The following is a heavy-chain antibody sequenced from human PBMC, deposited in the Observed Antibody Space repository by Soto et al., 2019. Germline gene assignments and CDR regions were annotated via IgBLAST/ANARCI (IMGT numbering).Heavy chain of an antibody. CDR2: INSGGSST. V-gene: IGHV3-74*01. CDR1: GFTFSNYW. D-gene: IGHD5-12*01. CDR3: ARAGDRGYEPDG. J-gene: IGHJ4*02. Sequence: EVQLVESGGGLVQPGGSLTLSCAASGFTFSNYWMHWVRQAPGKGLVWVSRINSGGSSTSYADSVKGRFTISRDNARNTLYVQMNSLRVEDTAVYYCARAGDRGYEPDGWGQGTLVTVSS.